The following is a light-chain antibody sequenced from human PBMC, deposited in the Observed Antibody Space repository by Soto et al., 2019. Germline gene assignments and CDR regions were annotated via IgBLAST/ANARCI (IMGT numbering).Light chain of an antibody. Sequence: SYELTQPPSVSVAPVQTARITCGGDNIAAKSVHWYRQKPGQAPVLVIYDDSDRPSGIPERFSGSNSGNTATLTISRVEAGDEADYYCQVWDSTSDHWVFGGGTKVTVL. V-gene: IGLV3-21*02. J-gene: IGLJ3*02. CDR1: NIAAKS. CDR2: DDS. CDR3: QVWDSTSDHWV.